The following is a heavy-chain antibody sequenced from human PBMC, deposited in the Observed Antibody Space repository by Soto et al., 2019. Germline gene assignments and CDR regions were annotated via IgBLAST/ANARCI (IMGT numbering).Heavy chain of an antibody. CDR3: ARGGYSSSWYQGNWFDP. J-gene: IGHJ5*02. CDR2: IYYSGST. Sequence: QVQLQESGPGLVKPSETLSLTCTVSGGSISSYYWSWIRQPPGKGLEWIGYIYYSGSTNYNPSLKSRVTISVDTSKNQFSLKLSSVTAADTAVYYCARGGYSSSWYQGNWFDPWGQGTLVTVSS. V-gene: IGHV4-59*01. CDR1: GGSISSYY. D-gene: IGHD6-13*01.